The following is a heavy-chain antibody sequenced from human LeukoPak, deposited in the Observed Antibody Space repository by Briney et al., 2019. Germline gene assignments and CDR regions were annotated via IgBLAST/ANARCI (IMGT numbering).Heavy chain of an antibody. CDR3: ARGSSGGHGDYRLKNWFDP. V-gene: IGHV1-46*01. J-gene: IGHJ5*02. CDR2: INPSGGST. D-gene: IGHD2-21*02. Sequence: RASVEVSCKASGYTFTSYYVHWVRQAPGQGLEWMGIINPSGGSTSYAQKFQGRVTMTRDTSTSTVYMELSSLRSEDTAVYYCARGSSGGHGDYRLKNWFDPWGQGTLVTVSS. CDR1: GYTFTSYY.